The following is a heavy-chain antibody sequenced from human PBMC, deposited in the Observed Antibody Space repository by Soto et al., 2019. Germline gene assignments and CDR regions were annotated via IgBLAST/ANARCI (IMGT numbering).Heavy chain of an antibody. CDR3: AVVDSTGNWFAP. CDR2: MYYSGTT. D-gene: IGHD3-22*01. CDR1: GGSISSSDFY. J-gene: IGHJ5*02. V-gene: IGHV4-39*01. Sequence: QLQLQESGPGLVKPSETLSLTCTVSGGSISSSDFYWGWLRQPPGKGLDFIGSMYYSGTTYYNPSLKNLITISVDTSKNQFSLKLISVTAADTAVYYCAVVDSTGNWFAPWGQGALVTVSS.